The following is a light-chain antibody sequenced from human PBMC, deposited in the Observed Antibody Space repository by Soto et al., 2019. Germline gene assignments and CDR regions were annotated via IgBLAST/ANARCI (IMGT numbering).Light chain of an antibody. Sequence: DIQLTQSPSFLSASLGDRVTITCRASQIIGSSLAWYQHKPGKAPKLLIYDALTLQSGVPSRYSGSESGTEFTFTISSLQPGDSATYYCQQYYSYPYTFGQGTKLEI. CDR1: QIIGSS. CDR2: DAL. J-gene: IGKJ2*01. CDR3: QQYYSYPYT. V-gene: IGKV1-5*01.